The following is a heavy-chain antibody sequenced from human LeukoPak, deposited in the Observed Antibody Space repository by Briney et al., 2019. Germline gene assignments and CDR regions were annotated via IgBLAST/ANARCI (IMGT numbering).Heavy chain of an antibody. J-gene: IGHJ4*02. CDR2: ISYDGSNK. Sequence: PGGSLRLSYAASGFTFSSYGMHWVRQAPGKGLEWAAVISYDGSNKYYADSVKGRFTISRDNSKNTLYLQMNSLRAEDTAVYFCAKGGWLQSPTDYWGQGTLVTVSS. D-gene: IGHD5-24*01. CDR3: AKGGWLQSPTDY. V-gene: IGHV3-30*18. CDR1: GFTFSSYG.